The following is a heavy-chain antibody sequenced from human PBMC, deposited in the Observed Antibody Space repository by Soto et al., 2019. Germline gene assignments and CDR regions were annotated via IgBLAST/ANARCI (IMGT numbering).Heavy chain of an antibody. J-gene: IGHJ6*02. CDR1: GFTFSSYG. V-gene: IGHV3-33*01. Sequence: GGSLRLSCAASGFTFSSYGMHWVRQAPGKGLEWVAALWYDGSKKYYADSVKGRFTISRDNPKNMLYLQMNSLRAEDTAMYYCARDLGGPLGTAVVKYYYHGMDVWGQGTTVTVSS. D-gene: IGHD5-18*01. CDR2: LWYDGSKK. CDR3: ARDLGGPLGTAVVKYYYHGMDV.